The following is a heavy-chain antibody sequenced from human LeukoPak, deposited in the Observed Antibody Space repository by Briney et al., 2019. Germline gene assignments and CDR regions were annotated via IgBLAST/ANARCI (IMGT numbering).Heavy chain of an antibody. CDR3: ARHDCSGGSCYSRPFEY. D-gene: IGHD2-15*01. J-gene: IGHJ4*02. Sequence: GESLKISCKGSGYSFTSYWIGWVRQMPGKGLEWMGIIYAGDSDTRYSPSLQGQVTISADKSSSTAYLQWSSLKASDTAIYYCARHDCSGGSCYSRPFEYWGQGTLVTVSS. CDR2: IYAGDSDT. CDR1: GYSFTSYW. V-gene: IGHV5-51*01.